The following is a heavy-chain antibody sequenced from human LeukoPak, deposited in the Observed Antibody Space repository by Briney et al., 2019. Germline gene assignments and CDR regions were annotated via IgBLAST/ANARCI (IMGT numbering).Heavy chain of an antibody. D-gene: IGHD6-13*01. CDR1: GGSISGYY. CDR2: IYYSGST. V-gene: IGHV4-59*01. Sequence: ASETLSLTCTASGGSISGYYWSWIRQPPGKGLEWIGYIYYSGSTNYNPSLKSRVTISVDTSKNQFSLKLSSVTAADTAVYYCARGPYSSSWSFDYWGQGTLVTVSS. J-gene: IGHJ4*02. CDR3: ARGPYSSSWSFDY.